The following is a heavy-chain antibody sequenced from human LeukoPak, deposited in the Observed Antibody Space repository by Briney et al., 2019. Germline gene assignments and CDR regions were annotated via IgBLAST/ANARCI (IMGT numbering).Heavy chain of an antibody. CDR1: GGIFSSYA. Sequence: SVKVSCKASGGIFSSYAISWVRQAPGQGLEWMGGIIPIFGTANYAQKFQGRVTITADESTSTAYMELSSLRSEDTAVYYCARVTYDVVGYYYYGMDVWGQGTTVTVSS. J-gene: IGHJ6*02. CDR2: IIPIFGTA. CDR3: ARVTYDVVGYYYYGMDV. V-gene: IGHV1-69*13. D-gene: IGHD1-26*01.